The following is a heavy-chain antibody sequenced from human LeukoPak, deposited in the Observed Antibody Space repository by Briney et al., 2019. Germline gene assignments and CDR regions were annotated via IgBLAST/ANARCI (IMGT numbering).Heavy chain of an antibody. CDR3: TRDLNWDSHWG. V-gene: IGHV3-7*01. CDR2: MSPDGREK. Sequence: GRCLRLSCSLSGFTPSKFWMTWVGRAPGKGLEGLANMSPDGREKYYMDSRTGRFAIPRQNTRHTLYLQRSSLLGEDTAVYYCTRDLNWDSHWGWGKRILVT. D-gene: IGHD7-27*01. J-gene: IGHJ4*02. CDR1: GFTPSKFW.